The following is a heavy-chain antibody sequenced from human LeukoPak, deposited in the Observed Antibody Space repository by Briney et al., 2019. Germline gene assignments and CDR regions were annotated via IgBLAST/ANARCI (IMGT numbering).Heavy chain of an antibody. CDR3: ARQARGIVAPTNWFDP. Sequence: GESLKISCKGSGYSFTSYWIGWVRQMPGKGLEWMGIIYPGDSDTRYSPPFQGQVTISADRSISTAYLKWSSLKASDTAMYYWARQARGIVAPTNWFDPWGQGTLVTVSS. V-gene: IGHV5-51*01. CDR2: IYPGDSDT. CDR1: GYSFTSYW. D-gene: IGHD6-13*01. J-gene: IGHJ5*02.